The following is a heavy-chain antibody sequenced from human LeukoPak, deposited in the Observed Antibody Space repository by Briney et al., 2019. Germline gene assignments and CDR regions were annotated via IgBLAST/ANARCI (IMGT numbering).Heavy chain of an antibody. CDR2: MNPNSGNT. Sequence: GASVKVSCKASGGTFSSYAISWVRQATGQGLEWMGWMNPNSGNTGYAQKFQGRVTITRNTSISTAYMELSSLRSEDTAVYYCARSPRPIFGVVIKGDSGLDYYYMDVWGKGTTVTVSS. J-gene: IGHJ6*03. CDR3: ARSPRPIFGVVIKGDSGLDYYYMDV. V-gene: IGHV1-8*03. D-gene: IGHD3-3*01. CDR1: GGTFSSYA.